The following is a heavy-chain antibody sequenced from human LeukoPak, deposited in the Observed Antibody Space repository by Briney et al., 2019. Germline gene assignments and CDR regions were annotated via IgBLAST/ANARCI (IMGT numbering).Heavy chain of an antibody. J-gene: IGHJ4*02. CDR1: GGSFSGYY. CDR3: ARVVVPAAILFDY. Sequence: SETLSLTCAVYGGSFSGYYWSWIRQPPGKGLEWIGEINHSGSTNYNPSLKSRVTISVDTSKNQFSLKLSSVTAADTAVYYCARVVVPAAILFDYWGQGPLVTVSS. V-gene: IGHV4-34*01. D-gene: IGHD2-2*02. CDR2: INHSGST.